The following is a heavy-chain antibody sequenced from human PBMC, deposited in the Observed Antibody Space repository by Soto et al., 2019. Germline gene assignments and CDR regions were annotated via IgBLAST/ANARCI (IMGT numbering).Heavy chain of an antibody. V-gene: IGHV5-51*01. CDR3: ARGGVSTRTFDY. Sequence: LGESLKISCKGSGYNFAGYWIAWVRQMPGKGLELMGIIYPSDSDTRYRPSFQGQVTISADRSISSAYLQWSSLRASGTAMYYCARGGVSTRTFDYWGQGTPVTAPQ. CDR2: IYPSDSDT. D-gene: IGHD3-3*01. CDR1: GYNFAGYW. J-gene: IGHJ4*02.